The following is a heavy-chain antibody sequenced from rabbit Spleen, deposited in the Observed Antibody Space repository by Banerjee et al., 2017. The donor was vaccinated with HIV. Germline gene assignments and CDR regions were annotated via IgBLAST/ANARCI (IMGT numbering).Heavy chain of an antibody. CDR2: IDTGSSGFT. CDR3: ARDTSSSFSSYGMAL. J-gene: IGHJ6*01. CDR1: GASFSSSSY. Sequence: QELLVESGGGLVQPEGSLTLTCRASGASFSSSSYLCWVRPAPGKGLEWIACIDTGSSGFTYFANWAKGRFTCSKTSSTPVTLQMTRLTAADSASYFCARDTSSSFSSYGMALWGQGTLVTVS. V-gene: IGHV1S45*01. D-gene: IGHD1-1*01.